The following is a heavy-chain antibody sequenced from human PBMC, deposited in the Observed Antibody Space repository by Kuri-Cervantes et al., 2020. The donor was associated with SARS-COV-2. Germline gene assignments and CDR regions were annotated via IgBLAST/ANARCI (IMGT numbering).Heavy chain of an antibody. CDR2: IKSKTDGGTT. CDR3: IVVVPAAIGY. V-gene: IGHV3-15*01. CDR1: GFTFSSYS. Sequence: GESLKISCAASGFTFSSYSMNWVRQAPGKGLEWVGRIKSKTDGGTTDYAAPVKGRFTISRDDSKNTLYLQMNSLKTEDTAVYYCIVVVPAAIGYWGQGTLVTVSS. J-gene: IGHJ4*02. D-gene: IGHD2-2*01.